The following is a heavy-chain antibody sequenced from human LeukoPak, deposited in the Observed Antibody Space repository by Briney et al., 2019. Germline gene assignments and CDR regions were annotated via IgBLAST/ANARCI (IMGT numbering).Heavy chain of an antibody. CDR1: GGSFSGYY. J-gene: IGHJ4*02. CDR2: INHSGST. V-gene: IGHV4-34*01. CDR3: ARVLDY. Sequence: SETLSLTCAVYGGSFSGYYWSWIRQPPGKGREWIGEINHSGSTNYNPSLKSRVTISVDTSKNQFSLKLSSVTAADTAVYYCARVLDYWGQGTLVTVSS.